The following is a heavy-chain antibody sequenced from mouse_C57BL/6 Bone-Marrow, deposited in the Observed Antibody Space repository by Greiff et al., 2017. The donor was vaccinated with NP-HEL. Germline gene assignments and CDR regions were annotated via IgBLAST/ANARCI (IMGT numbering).Heavy chain of an antibody. J-gene: IGHJ3*01. CDR2: ISSGGSYT. CDR1: GFTFSSYG. V-gene: IGHV5-6*01. CDR3: ARHEGSSYGFAY. Sequence: EVKLVESGGDLVKPGGSLKLSCAASGFTFSSYGMSWVRQTPDKRLEWVATISSGGSYTYYPDSVKGRFTISRDNAKNTLYLQMSSLKSEDTAMYYCARHEGSSYGFAYWGQGTLVTVSA. D-gene: IGHD1-1*01.